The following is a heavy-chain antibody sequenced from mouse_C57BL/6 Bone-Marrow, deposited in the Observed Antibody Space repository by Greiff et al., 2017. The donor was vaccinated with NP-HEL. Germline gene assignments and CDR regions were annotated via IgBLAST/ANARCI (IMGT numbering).Heavy chain of an antibody. CDR2: ISSGSSTI. Sequence: DVKLVESGGGLVKPGGSLKLSCAASGFTFSDYGMHWVRQAPEKGLEWVAYISSGSSTIYYADTVKGRFTISRDNAKNTLFLQMTSLRSEDTAMYYCARCLNWDWYFDVWGTGTTVTVSS. CDR3: ARCLNWDWYFDV. J-gene: IGHJ1*03. V-gene: IGHV5-17*01. CDR1: GFTFSDYG. D-gene: IGHD4-1*02.